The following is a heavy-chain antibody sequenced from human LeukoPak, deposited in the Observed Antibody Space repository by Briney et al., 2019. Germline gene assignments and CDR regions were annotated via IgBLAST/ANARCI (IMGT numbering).Heavy chain of an antibody. CDR1: GSMFSDHY. CDR3: GRIAINANNGMDV. Sequence: GGSQRLCCAASGSMFSDHYIDWLRQAPGKRLGLVGSSRNKASSYTTEYAASVEGRFTISTDVSESTLYLQMNSLRTEDTAVYYCGRIAINANNGMDVWGQGTTVTVSS. CDR2: SRNKASSYTT. J-gene: IGHJ6*02. D-gene: IGHD1/OR15-1a*01. V-gene: IGHV3-72*01.